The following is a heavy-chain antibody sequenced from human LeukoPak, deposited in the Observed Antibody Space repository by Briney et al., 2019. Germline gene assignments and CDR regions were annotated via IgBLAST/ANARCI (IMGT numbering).Heavy chain of an antibody. CDR1: GGSISSYY. Sequence: SETLSLTCTVSGGSISSYYWNWIRQPAGKGLEWIGRFDTSGNTNYNPSLKSRVTMSVDTPKNQLSLKLTSVTAADTAVYYCVSETTNSGAYYMDLWGKGTTVTVSS. CDR3: VSETTNSGAYYMDL. D-gene: IGHD1-1*01. V-gene: IGHV4-4*07. CDR2: FDTSGNT. J-gene: IGHJ6*03.